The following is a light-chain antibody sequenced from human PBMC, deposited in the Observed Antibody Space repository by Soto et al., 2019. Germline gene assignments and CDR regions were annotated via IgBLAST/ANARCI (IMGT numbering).Light chain of an antibody. Sequence: EIVLTQSPGTLSLSPGERATLSCRASQSVSSSYLAWYQQKPGQAPRLLIYGASSRATGIPDRFSGSGSGTDFTLTISRLEPEDFAVYYCQQYGSSPLFTFGLGTKVDI. J-gene: IGKJ3*01. CDR3: QQYGSSPLFT. V-gene: IGKV3-20*01. CDR2: GAS. CDR1: QSVSSSY.